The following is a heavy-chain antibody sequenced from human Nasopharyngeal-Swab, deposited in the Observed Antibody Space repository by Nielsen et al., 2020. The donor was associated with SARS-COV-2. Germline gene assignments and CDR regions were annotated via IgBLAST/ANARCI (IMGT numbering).Heavy chain of an antibody. D-gene: IGHD4-17*01. J-gene: IGHJ2*01. CDR1: GFTFSAYD. Sequence: GESLKISCAASGFTFSAYDMNWVRQAPGKGLERVSYISSTGSTINYADSVKGRVTISRDNAKNSLYLQMNSLRAEDTAVYYCARDGNLRTVRYFDLWGRGSLVTVSS. CDR3: ARDGNLRTVRYFDL. V-gene: IGHV3-48*03. CDR2: ISSTGSTI.